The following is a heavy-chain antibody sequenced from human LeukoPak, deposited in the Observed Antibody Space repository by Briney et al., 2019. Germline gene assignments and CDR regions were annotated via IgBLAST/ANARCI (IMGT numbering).Heavy chain of an antibody. CDR1: GFTFDDYA. J-gene: IGHJ4*02. Sequence: GGSLRLSCAASGFTFDDYAMHWVRQAPGKGLEWVSGISWNSGSIGYADSVKGRFTISRDNAKNSLYLQMNSLRAEDTAVYYCARDRLHYDFWSGYPYYFDYWGQGTLVTVSS. CDR2: ISWNSGSI. CDR3: ARDRLHYDFWSGYPYYFDY. D-gene: IGHD3-3*01. V-gene: IGHV3-9*01.